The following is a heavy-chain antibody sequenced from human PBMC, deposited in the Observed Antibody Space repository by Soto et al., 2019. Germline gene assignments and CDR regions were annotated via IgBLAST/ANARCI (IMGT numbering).Heavy chain of an antibody. V-gene: IGHV3-30*04. CDR2: ISYDEIDK. D-gene: IGHD3-10*01. Sequence: GGSLRFSCAASGFTFSNYTMHWVRQAPGKGLEWVALISYDEIDKYFADAVKGRFTISRDNSKNTLYLQMDSLRAEDTAVYYCAGRSGSSDYWGRGTLVTVSS. CDR1: GFTFSNYT. J-gene: IGHJ4*02. CDR3: AGRSGSSDY.